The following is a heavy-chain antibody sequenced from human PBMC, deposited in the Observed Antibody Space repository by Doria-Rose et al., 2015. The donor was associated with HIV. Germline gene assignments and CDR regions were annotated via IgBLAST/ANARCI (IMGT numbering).Heavy chain of an antibody. CDR1: GVSLSSPGMG. CDR3: ARIKSSRWYHKYYFDF. D-gene: IGHD6-13*01. Sequence: QVTLKESGPVLVKPTETLTLTCTVSGVSLSSPGMGVSWIRQPPGKALEWLANIFSDDEGSYNTSLKSILTISRDTSKRQVVLTMTDMDPVDTATYYCARIKSSRWYHKYYFDFWGQGTLVIVSA. CDR2: IFSDDEG. V-gene: IGHV2-26*01. J-gene: IGHJ4*02.